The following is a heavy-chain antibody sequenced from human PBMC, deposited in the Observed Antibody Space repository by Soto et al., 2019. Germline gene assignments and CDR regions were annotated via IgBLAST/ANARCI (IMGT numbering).Heavy chain of an antibody. CDR2: IYYSGSS. V-gene: IGHV4-39*01. CDR3: AKHELTAYMAYYFDL. D-gene: IGHD3-16*01. J-gene: IGHJ4*02. Sequence: PSETLSLTCTVSGGSISSPHDYWGWIRQSPGRGLEWIASIYYSGSSYYNPSLKSRITISVDTSKNQFSLNLTSVTAADTAVYYCAKHELTAYMAYYFDLWGRGTLVTVSS. CDR1: GGSISSPHDY.